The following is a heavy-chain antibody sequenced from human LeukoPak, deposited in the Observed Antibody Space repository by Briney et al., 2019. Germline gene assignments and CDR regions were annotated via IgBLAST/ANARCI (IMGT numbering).Heavy chain of an antibody. Sequence: TSSQTLSPTCTLDGVSISRYYRRWVRQPAGKGLEWLGCIYTSGSNNYKPSLKSRVTLSVDTSKNQFSLKRRSVEAATPGVISWARYPSVVRGVHGDVWGRGPTLRVP. CDR2: IYTSGSN. CDR3: ARYPSVVRGVHGDV. D-gene: IGHD3-10*01. CDR1: GVSISRYY. V-gene: IGHV4-59*10. J-gene: IGHJ6*03.